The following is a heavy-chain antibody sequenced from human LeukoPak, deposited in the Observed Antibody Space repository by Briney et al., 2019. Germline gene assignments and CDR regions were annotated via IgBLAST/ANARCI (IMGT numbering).Heavy chain of an antibody. D-gene: IGHD3-9*01. CDR2: ISAYNGNT. J-gene: IGHJ4*02. CDR1: GYTFTSYG. V-gene: IGHV1-18*01. CDR3: ARVPLNYDILTGYYGGGYFDY. Sequence: ASVKVSCKASGYTFTSYGISWVRQAPGQGLEWMGWISAYNGNTNYAQKLQGRVTMTTDTSTSTAYMELRSLRSDDTAVYYCARVPLNYDILTGYYGGGYFDYWGQGTPVTVSS.